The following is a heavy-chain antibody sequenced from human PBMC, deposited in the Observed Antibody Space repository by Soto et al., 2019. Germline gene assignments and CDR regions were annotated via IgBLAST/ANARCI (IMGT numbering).Heavy chain of an antibody. Sequence: QVQLVESGGGAVQPGRSLTLSCAASGFRFSAFGMHWVRQAPGKGLEWVAVGSNDGRSEHYADSVKGRFTISRDNSKNRLYLQMNGLRPDDTARSYSAKTITTPHSEDSTGLGALIDHWGRGARVIVSS. J-gene: IGHJ4*02. D-gene: IGHD2-8*02. CDR3: AKTITTPHSEDSTGLGALIDH. CDR1: GFRFSAFG. V-gene: IGHV3-30*18. CDR2: GSNDGRSE.